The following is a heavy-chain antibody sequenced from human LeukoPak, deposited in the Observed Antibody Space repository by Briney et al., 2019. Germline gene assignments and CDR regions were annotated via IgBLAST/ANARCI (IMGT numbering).Heavy chain of an antibody. J-gene: IGHJ5*01. V-gene: IGHV3-21*06. CDR1: GFNFAIYS. CDR2: MGSSGGNI. D-gene: IGHD2-8*01. CDR3: AKTGGYCTTNCRGMGNRFES. Sequence: GGSLRLSCAASGFNFAIYSMSWVRQAPGKGLEWVASMGSSGGNIYYADSVKGRFTISRDNAHNSLYLQLNSLGAEDTAVYFCAKTGGYCTTNCRGMGNRFESWGQGALVAVSS.